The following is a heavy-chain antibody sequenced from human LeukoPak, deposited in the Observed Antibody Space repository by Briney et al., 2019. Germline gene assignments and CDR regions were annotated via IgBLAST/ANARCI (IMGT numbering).Heavy chain of an antibody. V-gene: IGHV3-23*01. Sequence: PGGSLRLSCAASGFTFSSYAMSWVCQAPGKGLEWVSAISGSGGSTYYADSVKGRFTISRDNSKNTLYLQMNSLRAEDTAVYYCAKDLTETLTMIVVVTPDYWGQGTLVTVSS. J-gene: IGHJ4*02. CDR1: GFTFSSYA. CDR3: AKDLTETLTMIVVVTPDY. CDR2: ISGSGGST. D-gene: IGHD3-22*01.